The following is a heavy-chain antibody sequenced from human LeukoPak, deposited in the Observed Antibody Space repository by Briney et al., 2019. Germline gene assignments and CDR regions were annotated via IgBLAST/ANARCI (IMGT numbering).Heavy chain of an antibody. V-gene: IGHV4-4*07. CDR2: IYTSGST. Sequence: PSETLSLTCTVSGGSISSYYWSWIRQPAGKGLEWIGRIYTSGSTNYNPSLKSRVTISVDTSKNQFSLKLSSVTAADTAVYYCARNSFIAAAGNYFDYWGQGTLVTVSS. CDR1: GGSISSYY. D-gene: IGHD6-13*01. CDR3: ARNSFIAAAGNYFDY. J-gene: IGHJ4*02.